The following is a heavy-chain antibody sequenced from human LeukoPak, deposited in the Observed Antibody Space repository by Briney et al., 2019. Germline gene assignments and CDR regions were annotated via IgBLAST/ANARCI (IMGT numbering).Heavy chain of an antibody. Sequence: SETLSRTCSVSGVSNNGSYWIWIRQPPGKGLEWMAYMYNSGSTNYNHSLHRRATISIDTSKTQFSLKLSSLTAADTPIYYGAGGIESYGDYGYWGQGILVTHPS. J-gene: IGHJ4*01. D-gene: IGHD4-17*01. CDR3: AGGIESYGDYGY. CDR2: MYNSGST. V-gene: IGHV4-59*01. CDR1: GVSNNGSY.